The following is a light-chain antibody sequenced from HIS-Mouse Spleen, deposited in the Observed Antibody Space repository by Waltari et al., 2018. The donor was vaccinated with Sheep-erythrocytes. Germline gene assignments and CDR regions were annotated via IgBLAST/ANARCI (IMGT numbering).Light chain of an antibody. CDR3: QAWDSSIVV. V-gene: IGLV3-1*01. CDR2: QDT. J-gene: IGLJ2*01. CDR1: KSGDKY. Sequence: SPELTQPPSVSVSPGQTASITCSGDKSGDKYACWYQQKPGQYPVLVIYQDTKRPSGIPERFSGSNSGNTATLTISGTQAMDEADYYCQAWDSSIVVFGGGTKLTVL.